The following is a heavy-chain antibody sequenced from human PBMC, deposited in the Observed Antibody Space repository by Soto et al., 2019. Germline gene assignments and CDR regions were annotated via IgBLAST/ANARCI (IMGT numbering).Heavy chain of an antibody. J-gene: IGHJ4*02. V-gene: IGHV4-59*01. CDR1: GVSTIDSY. D-gene: IGHD5-12*01. CDR2: VYFRGRT. Sequence: PSETLWLNCTFSGVSTIDSYWIWFRHPPGQGLELLGDVYFRGRTNYNPSLKSRLAMSVDTSKSQFSLRLRSVTAADTAVYYCARSVYVRGDNYHFDYWGQGLLVTVSS. CDR3: ARSVYVRGDNYHFDY.